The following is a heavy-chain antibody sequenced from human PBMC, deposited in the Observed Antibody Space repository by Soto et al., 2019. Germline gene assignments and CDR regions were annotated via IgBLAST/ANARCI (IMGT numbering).Heavy chain of an antibody. CDR3: ARLYGDYHYYYYGMDV. D-gene: IGHD4-17*01. Sequence: GESLKISCKGSGYSFTSYWISWVRQMPGKGLEWMGRIAPSDSYTNYSPSFQGHVTISADKSISTAYLQWSSLKASDTAMYYCARLYGDYHYYYYGMDVWGQGTTVTVSS. J-gene: IGHJ6*02. CDR2: IAPSDSYT. V-gene: IGHV5-10-1*01. CDR1: GYSFTSYW.